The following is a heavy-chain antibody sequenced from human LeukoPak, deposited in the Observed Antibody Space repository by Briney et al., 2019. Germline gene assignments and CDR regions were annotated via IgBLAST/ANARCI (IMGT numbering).Heavy chain of an antibody. CDR1: GFTFSSYA. Sequence: PGRSLRLSCAASGFTFSSYAMHWVRQAPGKGLEWVAVISYDGSNKYYADSVKGRFTISRDNSKNTLYLQMNSLRAEDTAVYYCANGPNVVVVATGGTPFDYWGQGTLVTVSS. D-gene: IGHD2-15*01. CDR2: ISYDGSNK. CDR3: ANGPNVVVVATGGTPFDY. V-gene: IGHV3-30-3*01. J-gene: IGHJ4*02.